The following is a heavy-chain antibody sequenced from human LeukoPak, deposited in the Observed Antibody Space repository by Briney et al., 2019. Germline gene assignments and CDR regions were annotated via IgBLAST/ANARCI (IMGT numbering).Heavy chain of an antibody. D-gene: IGHD6-6*01. CDR1: GFIFSSYA. CDR2: ISGSGGST. J-gene: IGHJ4*02. CDR3: AKDTAARPYYFDY. Sequence: GGSLRLSCAASGFIFSSYAMSWVRQAPGKGLEWVSAISGSGGSTYYADSVKGRFTISRDNSKSTLYLQMNSLRAEDTAVYYCAKDTAARPYYFDYWGQGTLVTVSS. V-gene: IGHV3-23*01.